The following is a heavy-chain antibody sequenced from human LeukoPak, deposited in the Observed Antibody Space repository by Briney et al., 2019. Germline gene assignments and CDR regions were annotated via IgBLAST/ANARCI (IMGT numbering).Heavy chain of an antibody. Sequence: SETLSLTCTVSGGSISNSNYYWGWIRQTPGKGLECIGSIFYSGRLYYNPSLKSRVTISVDTSKNQFSLKLSSVTAADTAVYYCARVGYSSSIDYWGQGTLDTVSS. CDR2: IFYSGRL. V-gene: IGHV4-39*07. D-gene: IGHD6-19*01. CDR3: ARVGYSSSIDY. CDR1: GGSISNSNYY. J-gene: IGHJ4*02.